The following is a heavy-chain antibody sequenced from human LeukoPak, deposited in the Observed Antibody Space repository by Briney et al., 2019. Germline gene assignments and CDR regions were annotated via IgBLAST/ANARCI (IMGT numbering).Heavy chain of an antibody. J-gene: IGHJ4*02. Sequence: PSETLSLTCTVSGASISGYYWSWIRQPAGKGLEWIGRIYSSGITNYNPSLKSRVTMSVDTSKNQFSLKLSSVTAADTAVYYCARFSPRAMGNYLDFWGQGTLVTVSS. CDR3: ARFSPRAMGNYLDF. CDR2: IYSSGIT. CDR1: GASISGYY. V-gene: IGHV4-4*07. D-gene: IGHD7-27*01.